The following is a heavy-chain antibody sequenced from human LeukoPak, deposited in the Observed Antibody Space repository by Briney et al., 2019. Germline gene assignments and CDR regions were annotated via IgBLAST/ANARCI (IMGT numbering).Heavy chain of an antibody. V-gene: IGHV1-3*01. CDR3: ARDSEAYYDSSGSLNWFDP. CDR2: INAGNGNT. Sequence: ASVKVSCKASGYTFTDYALHWVRQVPGQRLEWMGWINAGNGNTKYSQKFQGRVTMTTDTSTSTAYMELRSLRSDDTAVYYCARDSEAYYDSSGSLNWFDPWGQGTLVTVSS. D-gene: IGHD3-22*01. CDR1: GYTFTDYA. J-gene: IGHJ5*02.